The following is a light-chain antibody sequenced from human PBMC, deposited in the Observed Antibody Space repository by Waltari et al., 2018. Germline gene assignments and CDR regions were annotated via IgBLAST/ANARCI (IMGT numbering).Light chain of an antibody. J-gene: IGKJ1*01. Sequence: DIQITHSPAALAASVGHRVTITCLASKGISKCLAWLQQKPGKVPKGLIYAASSLQSGVPSRFSGSGAGTHFTLTISRLQPEDFATYYCLQHNSYPWTFGPGTKVEIK. CDR3: LQHNSYPWT. V-gene: IGKV1-17*03. CDR1: KGISKC. CDR2: AAS.